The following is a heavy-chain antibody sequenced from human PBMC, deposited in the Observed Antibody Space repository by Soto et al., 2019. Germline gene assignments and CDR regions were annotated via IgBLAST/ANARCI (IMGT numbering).Heavy chain of an antibody. CDR3: ARHGHHSSGWGFDWFDP. CDR2: IDPSDSYT. V-gene: IGHV5-10-1*01. J-gene: IGHJ5*02. D-gene: IGHD6-19*01. CDR1: GYSFTSYW. Sequence: GESLKISCKGSGYSFTSYWISWVRQMPGKGLEWMGRIDPSDSYTNYSPSFQGHVTISADKSISTAYLQWSSLKASDTAMYYCARHGHHSSGWGFDWFDPWGQGTLVTVSS.